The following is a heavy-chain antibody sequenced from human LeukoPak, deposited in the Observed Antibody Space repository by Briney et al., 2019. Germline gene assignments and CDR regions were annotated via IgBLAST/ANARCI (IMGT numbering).Heavy chain of an antibody. CDR2: IYRSGST. J-gene: IGHJ3*02. D-gene: IGHD3-10*01. CDR1: GGSISSGSYY. Sequence: PSETLSLTCTVSGGSISSGSYYWSWIRQPPGKRLEWIGHIYRSGSTNYTPSLKSRVSISVDTSKNQFSLKRRSVTAADTAVYYCARRTYGASDIWGQGTMVTVSS. V-gene: IGHV4-61*09. CDR3: ARRTYGASDI.